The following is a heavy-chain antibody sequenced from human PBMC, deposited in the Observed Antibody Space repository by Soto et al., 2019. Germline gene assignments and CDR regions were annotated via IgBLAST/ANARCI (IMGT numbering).Heavy chain of an antibody. CDR3: TRDLNGGNPFDY. CDR2: IDPGSGQA. D-gene: IGHD2-8*01. J-gene: IGHJ4*02. CDR1: GYTLPNYA. V-gene: IGHV1-3*01. Sequence: QVQLVQSGAEVKKPGASVRLSCKPSGYTLPNYAIQWVRQAAGQRLEWLGWIDPGSGQATYSRKVQGRITLSRDNSASTFYMDLNSLTSEDTGVYFCTRDLNGGNPFDYWGQGALVTVSS.